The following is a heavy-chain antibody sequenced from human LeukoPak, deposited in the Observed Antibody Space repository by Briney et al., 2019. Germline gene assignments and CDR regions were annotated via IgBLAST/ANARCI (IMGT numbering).Heavy chain of an antibody. D-gene: IGHD6-19*01. CDR1: GGSISSSSYY. V-gene: IGHV4-39*07. CDR3: ARASGWLGGFDY. J-gene: IGHJ4*02. Sequence: SETLSLTCTVSGGSISSSSYYWGWIRQPPGTGLEWIGSIYYSGSTYYNPSLKSRVTISVDTSKNQFSLKLSSVTAADTAVYYCARASGWLGGFDYWGQGTLVTVSS. CDR2: IYYSGST.